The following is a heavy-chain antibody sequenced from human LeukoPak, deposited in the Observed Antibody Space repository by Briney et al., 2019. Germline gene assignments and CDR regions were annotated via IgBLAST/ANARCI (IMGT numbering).Heavy chain of an antibody. V-gene: IGHV1-69*06. CDR2: IIPIFGTA. D-gene: IGHD2-2*01. Sequence: SVKVSCKASGGTFSSYAISWVRQAPGQGLEWMGGIIPIFGTANYAQKFQGRVTITADKSTSTAYMELSSLRSEDTAVYYCARPYCSSTSCYDVDAFDIWGQGTMVTVSS. J-gene: IGHJ3*02. CDR1: GGTFSSYA. CDR3: ARPYCSSTSCYDVDAFDI.